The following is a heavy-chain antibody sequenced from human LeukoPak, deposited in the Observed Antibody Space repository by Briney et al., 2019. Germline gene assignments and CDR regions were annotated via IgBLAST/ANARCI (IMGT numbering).Heavy chain of an antibody. CDR2: INAGNGNT. J-gene: IGHJ4*02. Sequence: ASVKVSCRASGYTFTSYAMHWVRQAPGQRLEWMGWINAGNGNTKYSQEFQGRVTITRDTSASTAYMELSSLRSEDMAVYYCARAIGSGWYLYFDYWGQGTLVTVSS. CDR3: ARAIGSGWYLYFDY. V-gene: IGHV1-3*03. D-gene: IGHD6-19*01. CDR1: GYTFTSYA.